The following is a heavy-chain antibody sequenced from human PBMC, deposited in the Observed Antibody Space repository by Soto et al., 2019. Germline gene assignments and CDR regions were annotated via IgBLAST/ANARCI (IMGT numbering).Heavy chain of an antibody. Sequence: QVQLVESGGGVAQPGRSLRLSCAASGFTFSSYAMHWVRQAPGKGLEWVAVISYDGSNKYYADSVKGRFTISRDNSKNTLYLQMNSLRAEDTAVYYCAREGDSSSWHPIYYYYYGMDVWGQGTTVTVSS. CDR2: ISYDGSNK. CDR3: AREGDSSSWHPIYYYYYGMDV. D-gene: IGHD6-13*01. J-gene: IGHJ6*02. V-gene: IGHV3-30-3*01. CDR1: GFTFSSYA.